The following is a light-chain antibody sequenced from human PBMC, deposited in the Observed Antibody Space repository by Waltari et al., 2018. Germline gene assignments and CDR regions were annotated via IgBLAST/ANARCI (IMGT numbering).Light chain of an antibody. J-gene: IGKJ4*01. CDR1: ESISSW. Sequence: QSPSTLSASVGDRVTITCRASESISSWLAWYQQKPGKAPKLLIYKASSLESGVPSRFSGSGSGTEFTLTISSLQPDDFATYYCQQYNTFTFGGGTKVEIK. V-gene: IGKV1-5*03. CDR3: QQYNTFT. CDR2: KAS.